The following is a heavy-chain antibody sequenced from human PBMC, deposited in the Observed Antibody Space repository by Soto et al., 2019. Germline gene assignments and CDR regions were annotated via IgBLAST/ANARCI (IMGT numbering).Heavy chain of an antibody. CDR1: GGSFSSYA. Sequence: SVKVSCKASGGSFSSYAFSWVRQAPGQGLEWMGGIIRIFHTPTSAQKFQGRVTITADESTSTAYMELISLRSDDTAVYYCVHRRDGYNSAFFDYWGQGTRVTVSS. J-gene: IGHJ4*02. D-gene: IGHD5-12*01. CDR3: VHRRDGYNSAFFDY. V-gene: IGHV1-69*13. CDR2: IIRIFHTP.